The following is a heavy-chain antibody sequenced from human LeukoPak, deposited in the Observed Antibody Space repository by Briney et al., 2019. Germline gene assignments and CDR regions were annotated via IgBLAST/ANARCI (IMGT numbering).Heavy chain of an antibody. CDR3: ARCPRQGTGKRNYYYYGMDV. CDR2: NYYSGST. CDR1: GGSISSGGYY. Sequence: SETLSLTCTVSGGSISSGGYYWSWIRQHPGKGLEWIGYNYYSGSTYYNPSLKSRVTISVDTSKNQFSLKLSSVTAADTAVYYCARCPRQGTGKRNYYYYGMDVWGQGTTVTVSS. J-gene: IGHJ6*02. V-gene: IGHV4-31*03. D-gene: IGHD3-9*01.